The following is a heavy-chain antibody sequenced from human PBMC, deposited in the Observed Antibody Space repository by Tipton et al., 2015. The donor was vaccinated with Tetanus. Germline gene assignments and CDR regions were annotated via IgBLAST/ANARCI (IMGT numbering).Heavy chain of an antibody. CDR3: AREDIYDSGGLGMDV. Sequence: SLRLSCAASGFTFSSYWMSWVRQAPGKGLEWVANIKQDGSEKYYVDSVKGRFTISRDNAKNSLYLQMNSLRAEDTAVYFCAREDIYDSGGLGMDVWGQGTTVTVSS. CDR2: IKQDGSEK. D-gene: IGHD3-10*01. J-gene: IGHJ6*02. V-gene: IGHV3-7*01. CDR1: GFTFSSYW.